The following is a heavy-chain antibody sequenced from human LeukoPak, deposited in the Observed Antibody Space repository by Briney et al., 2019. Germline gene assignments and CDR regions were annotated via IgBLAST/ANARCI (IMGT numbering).Heavy chain of an antibody. V-gene: IGHV4-34*01. Sequence: SETLSLTCAVYGGSFSGYYWNWIRQPPGKGLEWIGEINHSGSTNYNPSLKSRVTISVDTSKIQFSLKLSSVTAADTAVYYCARGRVGATSPLGYWGQGTLVTVSS. CDR3: ARGRVGATSPLGY. J-gene: IGHJ4*02. D-gene: IGHD1-26*01. CDR2: INHSGST. CDR1: GGSFSGYY.